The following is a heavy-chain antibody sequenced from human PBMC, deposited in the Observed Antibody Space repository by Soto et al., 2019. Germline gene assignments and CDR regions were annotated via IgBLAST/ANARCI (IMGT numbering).Heavy chain of an antibody. CDR1: GYSIRSGYF. Sequence: PSETRSLTCAVSGYSIRSGYFWGWIRQPPGKGLEWIGSLYHSGITYYNLSLKSRVTISVDTPKNQLSLKLSSATAADTAVYYCARSMYSTSAQLYYGMDVWGQGTTVTVSS. D-gene: IGHD6-6*01. J-gene: IGHJ6*02. V-gene: IGHV4-38-2*01. CDR2: LYHSGIT. CDR3: ARSMYSTSAQLYYGMDV.